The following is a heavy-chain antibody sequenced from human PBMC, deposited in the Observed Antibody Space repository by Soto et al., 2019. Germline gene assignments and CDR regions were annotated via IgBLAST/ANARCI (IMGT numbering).Heavy chain of an antibody. V-gene: IGHV4-59*01. J-gene: IGHJ4*02. CDR2: IYYSGST. CDR1: GGSISSYY. D-gene: IGHD5-12*01. CDR3: ARGREVEMAKMPMYYFDY. Sequence: SETLSLTCTVSGGSISSYYWNWIRQTPGKGLEWIGSIYYSGSTDYNPSLKSRVTISVDTSKNQFSLKLSSVTAADTAVYYCARGREVEMAKMPMYYFDYWGQGTLVTVSS.